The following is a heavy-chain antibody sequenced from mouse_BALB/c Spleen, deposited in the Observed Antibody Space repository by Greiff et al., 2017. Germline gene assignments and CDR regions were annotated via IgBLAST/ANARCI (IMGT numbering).Heavy chain of an antibody. D-gene: IGHD2-3*01. Sequence: EVKVEESGGGLVQPGGSMKLSCVASGFTFSNYWMNWVRQSPEKGLEWVAEIRLKSNNYATHYAESVKGRFTISRDDSKSSVYLQMNNLRAEDTGIYYCTLDGQGAMDYWGQGTSVTVSS. CDR1: GFTFSNYW. CDR3: TLDGQGAMDY. J-gene: IGHJ4*01. CDR2: IRLKSNNYAT. V-gene: IGHV6-6*02.